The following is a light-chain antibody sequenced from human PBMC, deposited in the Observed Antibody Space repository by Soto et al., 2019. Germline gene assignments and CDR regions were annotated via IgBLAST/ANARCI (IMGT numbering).Light chain of an antibody. Sequence: EIVLTQSPGTLSLSPGERATLSCRANQTVRPNYLAWFQHKPGQAPRLLIYGASSRATGIPDRFSGSGSGTDFTLTINRLEPEDFAVYFCQQYSDSPLTFGGGTKVEIK. V-gene: IGKV3-20*01. J-gene: IGKJ4*01. CDR1: QTVRPNY. CDR2: GAS. CDR3: QQYSDSPLT.